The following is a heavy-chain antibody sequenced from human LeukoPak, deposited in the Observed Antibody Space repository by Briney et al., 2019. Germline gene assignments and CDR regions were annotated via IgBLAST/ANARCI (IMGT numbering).Heavy chain of an antibody. CDR1: GYRFTSYW. D-gene: IGHD3-22*01. CDR3: ARQYYYDSSGYSNAFDI. Sequence: GESLKISCKGSGYRFTSYWIGWVRQMPGKGLEEMGIIYPSNSDTRYSPSFQGQVTISADKSISTAYLQWSSLKASDTAMHYCARQYYYDSSGYSNAFDIWGQGTMVTVSS. V-gene: IGHV5-51*01. J-gene: IGHJ3*02. CDR2: IYPSNSDT.